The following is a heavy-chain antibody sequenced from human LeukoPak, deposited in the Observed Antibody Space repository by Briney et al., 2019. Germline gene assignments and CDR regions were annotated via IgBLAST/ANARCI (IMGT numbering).Heavy chain of an antibody. CDR3: ARERGLWRYSGSYYVSDYHYYYYMDV. CDR2: IYYSGST. D-gene: IGHD1-26*01. Sequence: PSETLSLTCTVSGGSISSSSYYWGWIRQPPGKGLEWIGSIYYSGSTYYNPSLKSRVTISVDTSKNQFSLKLSSVTAADTAVYYCARERGLWRYSGSYYVSDYHYYYYMDVWGKGTTVTISS. J-gene: IGHJ6*03. V-gene: IGHV4-39*07. CDR1: GGSISSSSYY.